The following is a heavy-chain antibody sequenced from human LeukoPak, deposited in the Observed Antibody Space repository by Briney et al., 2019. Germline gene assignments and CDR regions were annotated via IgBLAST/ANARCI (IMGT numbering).Heavy chain of an antibody. D-gene: IGHD1-1*01. CDR2: IYSGGST. CDR1: GFTVSSNY. J-gene: IGHJ4*02. CDR3: AREWNEYVGDSGGY. Sequence: GGSLRLSCAVSGFTVSSNYMSWVRQAPGTGLEWVSVIYSGGSTDYADSVKGRFTISRDNSKNTLYLQMNSLRAEDTATYYCAREWNEYVGDSGGYWGQGTLVTVSS. V-gene: IGHV3-66*01.